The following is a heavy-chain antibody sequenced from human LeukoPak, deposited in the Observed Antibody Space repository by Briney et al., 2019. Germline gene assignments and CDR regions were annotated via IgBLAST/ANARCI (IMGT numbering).Heavy chain of an antibody. CDR2: ISYDGSNK. Sequence: QPGGSLRLSCAASGFTFSSYGMHWVRQAPGKGLEWVAVISYDGSNKYYADSVKGRFTISRDNSKNALYLQMNSLRAEDTAVYYCAKSYYYDSSGYYYGYYYMDVWGKGTTVTVSS. V-gene: IGHV3-30*18. J-gene: IGHJ6*03. CDR3: AKSYYYDSSGYYYGYYYMDV. CDR1: GFTFSSYG. D-gene: IGHD3-22*01.